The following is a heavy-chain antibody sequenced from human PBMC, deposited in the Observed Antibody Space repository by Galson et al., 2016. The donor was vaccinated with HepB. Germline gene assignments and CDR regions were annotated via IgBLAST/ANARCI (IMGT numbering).Heavy chain of an antibody. D-gene: IGHD6-19*01. V-gene: IGHV2-70*17. J-gene: IGHJ5*02. CDR2: IDWDDDK. CDR3: ARENVVAGNWFDP. Sequence: ALVKPTQTLTLTCTFSGFSLSTYGMCVSWIRQPPGKALEWLARIDWDDDKFYTTSLKTRLTISKDNSKNQVVLTMTNMDHMDTATYYRARENVVAGNWFDPWGQGTLVTVSS. CDR1: GFSLSTYGMC.